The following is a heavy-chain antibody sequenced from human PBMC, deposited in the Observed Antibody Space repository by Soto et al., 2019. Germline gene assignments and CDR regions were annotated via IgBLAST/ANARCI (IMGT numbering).Heavy chain of an antibody. CDR3: ATILIAVAGTWGLDYFDY. V-gene: IGHV1-3*01. CDR2: INAGNGNT. CDR1: GYTFTSYA. D-gene: IGHD6-19*01. J-gene: IGHJ4*02. Sequence: ASVKVSCKASGYTFTSYAMHWVRQAPGQRLEWMGWINAGNGNTKYSQKFQGRVTITRDTSASTAYMELSSLRSEDTAVYYCATILIAVAGTWGLDYFDYWGQGTLVTVSS.